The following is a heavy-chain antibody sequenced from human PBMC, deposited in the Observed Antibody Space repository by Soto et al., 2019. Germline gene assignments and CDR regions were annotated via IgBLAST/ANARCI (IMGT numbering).Heavy chain of an antibody. J-gene: IGHJ3*02. Sequence: GGSLRLSCAASGFTFSSYWMHWVRQAPGKGLVWVSRINSDGSTTTYADSVKGRFTISRDNAKSTLYLQMNSLRAEDTAVYYCARDFYDYGDGDDAFDIWGQGTMVTVSS. D-gene: IGHD4-17*01. CDR3: ARDFYDYGDGDDAFDI. CDR2: INSDGSTT. V-gene: IGHV3-74*01. CDR1: GFTFSSYW.